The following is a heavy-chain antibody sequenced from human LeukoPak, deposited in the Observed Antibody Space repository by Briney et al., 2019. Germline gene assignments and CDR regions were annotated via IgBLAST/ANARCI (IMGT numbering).Heavy chain of an antibody. J-gene: IGHJ4*02. D-gene: IGHD3-10*01. CDR2: ISYDGSNK. CDR1: GFTFSSYA. CDR3: ARGIGRGAIGDYDFDY. V-gene: IGHV3-30*04. Sequence: GGSLRLSCAASGFTFSSYAMHWVRQAPGKGLEWVAVISYDGSNKYYADSVKGRFTISRDNSKNTLYLQMNSLRAEDTAVYYCARGIGRGAIGDYDFDYWSQGTLVTVSS.